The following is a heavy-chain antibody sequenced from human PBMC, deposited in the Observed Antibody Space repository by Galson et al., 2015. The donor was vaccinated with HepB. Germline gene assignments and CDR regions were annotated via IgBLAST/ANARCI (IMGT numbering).Heavy chain of an antibody. CDR1: GFTFSSYA. V-gene: IGHV3-23*01. J-gene: IGHJ4*02. CDR2: VSASGGNT. D-gene: IGHD6-6*01. CDR3: AKGRGSSSFLADY. Sequence: SLRLSCAASGFTFSSYAMSWVRQAPGKGLEWVSAVSASGGNTYYPDSVKGRFTISRDNSKNTVYLQMNSLRAEDTAVYYCAKGRGSSSFLADYCGQGTLVTASS.